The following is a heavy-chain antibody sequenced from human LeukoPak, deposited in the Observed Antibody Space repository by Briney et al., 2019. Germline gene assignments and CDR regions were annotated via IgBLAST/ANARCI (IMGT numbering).Heavy chain of an antibody. Sequence: GGSLRLSCAASGFTFSSYSMNWVRQAPGKGLEWVSSISSSSSYIYYADSVKGRFTISRDNAKNSLYLQMNSLRAEDTAVYYCARGIVGANYWYFYLWGRGTLVTVSS. CDR2: ISSSSSYI. CDR3: ARGIVGANYWYFYL. D-gene: IGHD1-26*01. CDR1: GFTFSSYS. V-gene: IGHV3-21*01. J-gene: IGHJ2*01.